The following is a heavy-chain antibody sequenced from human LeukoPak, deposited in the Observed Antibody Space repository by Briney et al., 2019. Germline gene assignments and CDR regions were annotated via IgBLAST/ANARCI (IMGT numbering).Heavy chain of an antibody. V-gene: IGHV3-7*01. CDR3: ARDHSHDSSGYRYYYMDV. CDR2: IKEDGIEK. D-gene: IGHD3-22*01. J-gene: IGHJ6*03. Sequence: GGSLRLSCEVSGFTFSHYWMSWVRQAPGKGLEWVANIKEDGIEKHYVDSVKGRFTISRDNARNTLYLQMNSLRAEDTAVYYCARDHSHDSSGYRYYYMDVWGKGTTVTISS. CDR1: GFTFSHYW.